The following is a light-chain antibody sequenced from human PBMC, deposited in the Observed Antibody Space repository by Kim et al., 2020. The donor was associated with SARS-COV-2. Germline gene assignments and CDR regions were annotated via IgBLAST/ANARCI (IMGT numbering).Light chain of an antibody. CDR2: GKN. CDR1: SLRSYY. V-gene: IGLV3-19*01. CDR3: NSRDSSGVV. J-gene: IGLJ2*01. Sequence: SVAGGQTVRITCQGDSLRSYYASWYQQKPGQAPVLVIYGKNNRPSGIPDRFSGYSSGNTASLTITGAQAEDEADYYCNSRDSSGVVFGGGTQLTVL.